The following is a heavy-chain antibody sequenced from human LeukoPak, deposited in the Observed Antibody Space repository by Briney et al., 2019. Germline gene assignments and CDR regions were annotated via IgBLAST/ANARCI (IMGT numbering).Heavy chain of an antibody. J-gene: IGHJ4*02. Sequence: PGGSLTLSCAASGFTFSSYAMSWVRQAPGKGLEWVSAISGSGENTNYADSAKGRFTMSRDNSRNMLYLQMNSLRDEDTAKYYCAKTVSGSYSYQGGDYWGQGTLVTVSS. V-gene: IGHV3-23*01. D-gene: IGHD3-16*02. CDR3: AKTVSGSYSYQGGDY. CDR2: ISGSGENT. CDR1: GFTFSSYA.